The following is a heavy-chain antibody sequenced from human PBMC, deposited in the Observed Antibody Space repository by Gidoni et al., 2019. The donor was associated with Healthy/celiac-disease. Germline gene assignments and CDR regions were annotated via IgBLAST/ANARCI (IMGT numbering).Heavy chain of an antibody. Sequence: GSTYYADSVKGRFTISRDNSKNTLYLQMNSLRAEDTAVYYCAKDARGSSSSYWFDPWGQGTLVTVSS. CDR2: GST. D-gene: IGHD6-6*01. J-gene: IGHJ5*02. V-gene: IGHV3-23*01. CDR3: AKDARGSSSSYWFDP.